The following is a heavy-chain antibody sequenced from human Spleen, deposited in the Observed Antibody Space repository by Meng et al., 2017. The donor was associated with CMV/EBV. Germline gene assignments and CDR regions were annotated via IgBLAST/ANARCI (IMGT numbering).Heavy chain of an antibody. J-gene: IGHJ4*02. CDR3: ARDSANFGALSPFDY. CDR2: IYYSGST. V-gene: IGHV4-39*07. D-gene: IGHD3-10*01. CDR1: GGSISSSSYY. Sequence: SETLSLTCTVSGGSISSSSYYWGWIRQPPGKGLEWIGTIYYSGSTYYNPSLKSRVTISVDTSKNQFSLKVTSVTAADTAVYYCARDSANFGALSPFDYWGQGTLVTVSS.